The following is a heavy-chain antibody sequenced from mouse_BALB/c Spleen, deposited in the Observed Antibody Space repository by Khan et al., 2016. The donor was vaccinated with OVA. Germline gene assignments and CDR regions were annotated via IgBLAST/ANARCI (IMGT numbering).Heavy chain of an antibody. CDR1: QSTFTNYG. V-gene: IGHV9-1*02. Sequence: QIQLVQSGPELKKPGETVKISCKASQSTFTNYGMNWVKQAPGKGLKWMGWINNYTGEPTYADDFKGRFAFSLETSASTAYLQINDLKNEDQATYVCTRRNYRYDRHFDGWGAGTTGTVSS. CDR2: INNYTGEP. J-gene: IGHJ1*01. D-gene: IGHD2-14*01. CDR3: TRRNYRYDRHFDG.